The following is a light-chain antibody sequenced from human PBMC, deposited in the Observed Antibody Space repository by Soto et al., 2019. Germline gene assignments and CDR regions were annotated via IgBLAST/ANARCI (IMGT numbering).Light chain of an antibody. CDR2: DAS. Sequence: DIVITQSPATLSVAPGERVTLSCRASQSVNIYLAWYQQKPGQAPRLLIYDASNRATGVPARFSGSGSGTDFTLTISSLESEDFAVYYCQQRANWPLTFGGGTKVDIK. V-gene: IGKV3-11*01. J-gene: IGKJ4*01. CDR1: QSVNIY. CDR3: QQRANWPLT.